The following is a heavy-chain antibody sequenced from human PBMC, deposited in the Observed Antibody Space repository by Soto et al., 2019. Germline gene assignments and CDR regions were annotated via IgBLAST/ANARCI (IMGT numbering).Heavy chain of an antibody. Sequence: QVQLVESGGGVVQPGRSLRLSCAASGFTFSSYGMHWVRQAPGKGLEWVAVIWYDGSNKYYADSVKGRFTISRDNSKNTQYLQIDSLGAEDTAVYYYGSGNVDTNNWFDPWGQGTLVTV. V-gene: IGHV3-33*01. CDR2: IWYDGSNK. D-gene: IGHD5-18*01. J-gene: IGHJ5*02. CDR1: GFTFSSYG. CDR3: GSGNVDTNNWFDP.